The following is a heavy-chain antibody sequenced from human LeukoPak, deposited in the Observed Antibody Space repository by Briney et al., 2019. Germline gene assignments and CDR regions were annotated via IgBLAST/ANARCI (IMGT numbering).Heavy chain of an antibody. CDR1: GYTFTGYY. J-gene: IGHJ4*02. V-gene: IGHV1-2*02. CDR2: INPNSGGT. CDR3: ARWPRGSSWYGFDY. D-gene: IGHD6-13*01. Sequence: GASVKVSCKASGYTFTGYYMHWVRQAPGQGLEWMGWINPNSGGTNYAQKFQGRVTMTRDTSISTAYMELSRLRSDDTAVYYCARWPRGSSWYGFDYWGQGTLVTVSS.